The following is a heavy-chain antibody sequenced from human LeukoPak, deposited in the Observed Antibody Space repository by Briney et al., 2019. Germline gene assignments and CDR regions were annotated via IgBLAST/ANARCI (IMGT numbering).Heavy chain of an antibody. J-gene: IGHJ4*02. D-gene: IGHD1-7*01. CDR3: ARELGYNWNYVNEDY. V-gene: IGHV1-46*01. CDR2: INPSGGST. Sequence: ASVKVSCKASGYTFTSYYMHWVRQAPGQGLEWMGIINPSGGSTSYAPKFQGRVTMTRDTSTSTVYMELSSLRSEDTAVYYCARELGYNWNYVNEDYWGQGTLVTVSS. CDR1: GYTFTSYY.